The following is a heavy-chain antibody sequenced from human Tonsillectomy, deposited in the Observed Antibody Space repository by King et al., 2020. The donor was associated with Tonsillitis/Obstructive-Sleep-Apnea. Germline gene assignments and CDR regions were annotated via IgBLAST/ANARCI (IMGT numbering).Heavy chain of an antibody. D-gene: IGHD1-26*01. Sequence: VQLVQSGAEVKKPGESLRISCKGSGYIFTSYWISWVRQMPGKGLEWMGKIDPRDSYTNYSPSFQGHVTISADKSISTAYVQWSSLKASDTAMYYCARPNSGSYSMGHAFDIWGQGTMVTVSS. CDR3: ARPNSGSYSMGHAFDI. CDR2: IDPRDSYT. V-gene: IGHV5-10-1*01. J-gene: IGHJ3*02. CDR1: GYIFTSYW.